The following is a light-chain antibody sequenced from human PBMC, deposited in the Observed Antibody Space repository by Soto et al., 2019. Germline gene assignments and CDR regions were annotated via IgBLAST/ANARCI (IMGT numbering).Light chain of an antibody. V-gene: IGKV3-15*01. Sequence: EIVMTQSPATLSVSPGERVTLSCRASQSISSNLAWYQQKPGQAPRLLIYAASTRAPGVPARFSGSGSGTDFTLTISSLQSEDFAVYYFQQYNIWPPYTFGQGTKLEIK. CDR1: QSISSN. J-gene: IGKJ2*01. CDR2: AAS. CDR3: QQYNIWPPYT.